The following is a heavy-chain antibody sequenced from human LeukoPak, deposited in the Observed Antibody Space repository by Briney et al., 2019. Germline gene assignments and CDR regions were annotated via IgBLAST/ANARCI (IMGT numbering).Heavy chain of an antibody. J-gene: IGHJ5*02. V-gene: IGHV4-31*03. D-gene: IGHD2-15*01. CDR2: MHASGST. CDR1: GGSINSGDYY. CDR3: ARELVPDCTGGNCYSGWFDP. Sequence: SRTLSLTCTVSGGSINSGDYYWSWIRQHPGQGLEWIGYMHASGSTFYNPSLKSRVTISIDTSKNQFSLKLTSVTAADTAVYYCARELVPDCTGGNCYSGWFDPWGQGTLVTVSS.